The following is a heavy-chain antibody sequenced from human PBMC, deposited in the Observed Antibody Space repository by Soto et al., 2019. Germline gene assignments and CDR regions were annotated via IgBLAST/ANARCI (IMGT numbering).Heavy chain of an antibody. J-gene: IGHJ3*02. V-gene: IGHV1-46*01. D-gene: IGHD5-18*01. CDR1: GYTFTSYY. CDR3: ARRFSYVSDAFDX. Sequence: ASVKVSCKASGYTFTSYYMHWARQAPGQGLEWMGIINPIGGSTSYAHKFQGRVTMTRDTSTSTVYMELSSLRSEDTAVYYCARRFSYVSDAFDXWGQGTMVTVS. CDR2: INPIGGST.